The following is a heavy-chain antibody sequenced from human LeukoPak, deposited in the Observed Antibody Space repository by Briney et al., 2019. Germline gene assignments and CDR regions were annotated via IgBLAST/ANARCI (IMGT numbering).Heavy chain of an antibody. CDR1: GFTFSSYW. J-gene: IGHJ4*02. CDR3: AKAIGSYYDY. CDR2: IKQDGSEK. Sequence: GGSLRLSCAASGFTFSSYWMSWVRQAPGKGLEWVANIKQDGSEKYYVDSVKGRFTISRDNSKNTLYLEMNSLRAEDTAVYYCAKAIGSYYDYWGQGILVTVSS. D-gene: IGHD3-10*01. V-gene: IGHV3-7*01.